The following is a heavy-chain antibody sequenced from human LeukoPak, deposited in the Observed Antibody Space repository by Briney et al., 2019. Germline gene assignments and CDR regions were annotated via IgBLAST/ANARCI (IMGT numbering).Heavy chain of an antibody. J-gene: IGHJ6*04. V-gene: IGHV3-30*04. CDR3: ARDIIYYGSGGYMDV. CDR1: GFTFSSYA. CDR2: ISYDGSNK. D-gene: IGHD3-10*01. Sequence: GGSLRLSCAASGFTFSSYAMHWVRQAPGKGLEWVAVISYDGSNKYYADSVKGRFTISRDNSKNTLYLQMNSLRAEDTAVYYCARDIIYYGSGGYMDVWGKGTTVTVSS.